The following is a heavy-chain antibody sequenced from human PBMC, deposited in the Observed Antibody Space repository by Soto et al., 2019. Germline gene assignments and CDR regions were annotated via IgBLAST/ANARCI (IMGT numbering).Heavy chain of an antibody. Sequence: GESLKISCKGSGYSFTSYWIGWVRQMPGKGLEWMGIIYPGDSNTRDSPSFQGQVTISADKSISTAYLQWSSLKASDTAMYYCARLGGSYSNWGAFDIWGQGTMVTVSS. CDR3: ARLGGSYSNWGAFDI. CDR2: IYPGDSNT. CDR1: GYSFTSYW. D-gene: IGHD1-26*01. V-gene: IGHV5-51*01. J-gene: IGHJ3*02.